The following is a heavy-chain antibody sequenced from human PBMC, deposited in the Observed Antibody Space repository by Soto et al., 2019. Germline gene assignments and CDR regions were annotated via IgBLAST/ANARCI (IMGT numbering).Heavy chain of an antibody. CDR2: ISYDGSNK. D-gene: IGHD5-12*01. Sequence: QVQLVESGGGVVQPGRSLRLSCAASGFTFSSYAMHWVRQAPGKGLEWVAVISYDGSNKYYADSVKGRFTISRDNAKNTLYLQMNSLRAEDTAVYYCARAGVYDYGVDYWGQGTLVTVSS. J-gene: IGHJ4*02. CDR3: ARAGVYDYGVDY. CDR1: GFTFSSYA. V-gene: IGHV3-30-3*01.